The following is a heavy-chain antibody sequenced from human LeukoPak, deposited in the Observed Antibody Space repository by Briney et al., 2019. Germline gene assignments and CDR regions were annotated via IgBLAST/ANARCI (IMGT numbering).Heavy chain of an antibody. CDR2: IYYSGST. CDR3: ARFEQNRVVGFDY. CDR1: GGSISSGGYY. V-gene: IGHV4-31*03. D-gene: IGHD3-3*01. Sequence: PSETLSLTCTVSGGSISSGGYYWSWIRQHPGKGLEWIGYIYYSGSTYYNPSLKSRVTISVDTSKNQFSLKLSSVTAADTAVYYCARFEQNRVVGFDYWGQGTLVTVSS. J-gene: IGHJ4*02.